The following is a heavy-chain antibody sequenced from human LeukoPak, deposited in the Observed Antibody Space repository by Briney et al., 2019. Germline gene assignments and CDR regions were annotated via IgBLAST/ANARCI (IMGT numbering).Heavy chain of an antibody. J-gene: IGHJ4*02. Sequence: GESLRLSCVVSEFTFRKYWINWVRQAPGKGPEWLANIKEDGSDKYYADSVKGRFTISRDNAQNSVFLQMNSLRAEDTAVYYCARDPDYWGQGTLVTVSS. CDR1: EFTFRKYW. CDR3: ARDPDY. CDR2: IKEDGSDK. V-gene: IGHV3-7*01.